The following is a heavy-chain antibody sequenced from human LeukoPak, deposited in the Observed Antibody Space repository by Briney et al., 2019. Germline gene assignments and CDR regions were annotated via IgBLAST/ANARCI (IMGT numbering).Heavy chain of an antibody. CDR2: VYSSGST. CDR3: AREMVGYCSTTSCFYFDY. CDR1: RGSMSSYY. Sequence: SETLSLTCTVSRGSMSSYYWNWIRQPAGKGLEWIGRVYSSGSTNYNPSLQSRVTMSIDTSKNQFSLKLNSVTAADTAVYYCAREMVGYCSTTSCFYFDYWGRGTLVTVSS. J-gene: IGHJ4*02. D-gene: IGHD2-2*03. V-gene: IGHV4-4*07.